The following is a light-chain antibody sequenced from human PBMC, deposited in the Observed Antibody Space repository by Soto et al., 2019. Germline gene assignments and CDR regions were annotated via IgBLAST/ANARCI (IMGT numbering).Light chain of an antibody. J-gene: IGLJ1*01. CDR1: STNVGAYDF. CDR2: DVT. V-gene: IGLV2-11*01. Sequence: QSALTQPRSVSGSPGQSVTVSCTGTSTNVGAYDFVSWYQQRPGKAPKLMIYDVTKWPSGVPDRFSGSKSGNTASLTISGLQADDEADYYCCSFVGAYSYVFGTGTKLTVL. CDR3: CSFVGAYSYV.